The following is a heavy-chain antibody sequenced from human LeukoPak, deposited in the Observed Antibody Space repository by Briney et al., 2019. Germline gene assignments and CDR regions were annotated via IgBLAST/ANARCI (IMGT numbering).Heavy chain of an antibody. CDR1: GGSFSGYY. V-gene: IGHV4-34*01. CDR3: ARGPRYYYESSGYYYNY. D-gene: IGHD3-22*01. J-gene: IGHJ4*02. Sequence: SETLSLTCAVYGGSFSGYYWSWFRQPPGKGLEWIGEINHSGSTNYNPSLKSRVTISVDTSKNQFSLKVRSVTAADTAVYYCARGPRYYYESSGYYYNYWGQGTLVTVSS. CDR2: INHSGST.